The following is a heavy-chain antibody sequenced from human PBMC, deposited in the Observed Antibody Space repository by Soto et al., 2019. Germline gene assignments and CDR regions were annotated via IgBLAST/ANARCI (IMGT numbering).Heavy chain of an antibody. J-gene: IGHJ5*02. D-gene: IGHD3-22*01. CDR2: IYHSGST. V-gene: IGHV4-31*03. CDR3: ARAKTYNYESSAYYVGS. CDR1: GGSISGGAYY. Sequence: PSETLALSCTVSGGSISGGAYYGSWIPKHPEKGLEWIGYIYHSGSTYYNPSLNSRIAISVDTSKNQFSLKLSSVTAADTAVYYCARAKTYNYESSAYYVGSWGQGTLVTVSS.